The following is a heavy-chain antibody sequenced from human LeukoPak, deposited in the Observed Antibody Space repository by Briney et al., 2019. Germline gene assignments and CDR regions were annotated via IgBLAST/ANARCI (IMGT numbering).Heavy chain of an antibody. J-gene: IGHJ5*02. CDR2: INHSGST. D-gene: IGHD1-1*01. Sequence: SETLSLTCAVYGGSFSGYYWSWIRQPPGKGLEWIGEINHSGSTNYNPSLKSRVTISVDTSKNQFSLKVSSVTAADTALYYGARGSETTGNIWFDPWGQGTLVTVSS. CDR1: GGSFSGYY. CDR3: ARGSETTGNIWFDP. V-gene: IGHV4-34*01.